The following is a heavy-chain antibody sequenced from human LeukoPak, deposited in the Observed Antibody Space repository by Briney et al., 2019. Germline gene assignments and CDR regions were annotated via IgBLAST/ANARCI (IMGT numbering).Heavy chain of an antibody. CDR2: IRYDGSNK. CDR3: AKAPYSDGSGYYYYYMDV. Sequence: GGSLRLSCAASGFTFSSYGMHWVRQAPGKGLEWVAFIRYDGSNKYYADSVRGRFTISRDKSKNTLYLQMNSLRAEDTAVYYCAKAPYSDGSGYYYYYMDVWGKGTTVTISS. V-gene: IGHV3-30*02. J-gene: IGHJ6*03. CDR1: GFTFSSYG. D-gene: IGHD3-10*01.